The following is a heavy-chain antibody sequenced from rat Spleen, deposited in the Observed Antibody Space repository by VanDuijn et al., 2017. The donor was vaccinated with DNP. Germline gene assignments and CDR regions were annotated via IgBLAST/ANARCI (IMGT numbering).Heavy chain of an antibody. CDR2: ISASGGST. V-gene: IGHV5S13*01. Sequence: EVQLVESGGGLVQPGRSLKLSCAASGFTFSYYGMAWVRQAPKKGLEWVASISASGGSTSYRDSVKGRFTTSRDNVKSILYLQMNSLRSEDTATYYCARMHYGCDKWGQGVMVTVSS. D-gene: IGHD1-11*01. CDR3: ARMHYGCDK. J-gene: IGHJ2*01. CDR1: GFTFSYYG.